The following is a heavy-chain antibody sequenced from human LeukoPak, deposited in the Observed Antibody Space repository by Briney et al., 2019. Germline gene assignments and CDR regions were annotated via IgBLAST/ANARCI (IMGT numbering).Heavy chain of an antibody. CDR1: GYTFTGYY. CDR2: INPNSGDT. D-gene: IGHD3-9*01. CDR3: ARDPLSYDILTGYYNMHYYMDV. V-gene: IGHV1-2*02. J-gene: IGHJ6*03. Sequence: GASVKVSCKASGYTFTGYYMHWVRQAPGQGLEWMGWINPNSGDTKYAQKFQGRVTMTSDTSISTAYMDLSRLRSDDTAVYYCARDPLSYDILTGYYNMHYYMDVWGKGTTVTISS.